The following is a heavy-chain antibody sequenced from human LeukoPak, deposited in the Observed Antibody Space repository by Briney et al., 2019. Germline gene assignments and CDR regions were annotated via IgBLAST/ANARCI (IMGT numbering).Heavy chain of an antibody. CDR3: ARDTRYYYDSSGYYRA. Sequence: ASVKVSCKASGYTFTGYYMHWVRQAPGQGLEWMGWINPNSGGTNYAQKFQGRVTMTRDTSISTAYMELSRLRSDDTAVYYCARDTRYYYDSSGYYRAWGQGTLVTVSS. V-gene: IGHV1-2*02. J-gene: IGHJ5*02. CDR1: GYTFTGYY. CDR2: INPNSGGT. D-gene: IGHD3-22*01.